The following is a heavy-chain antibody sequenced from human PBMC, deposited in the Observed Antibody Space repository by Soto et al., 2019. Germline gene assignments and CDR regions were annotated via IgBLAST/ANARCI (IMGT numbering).Heavy chain of an antibody. V-gene: IGHV1-2*02. CDR2: INPNSGGT. D-gene: IGHD6-6*01. CDR1: GYTFTGYY. Sequence: QVQLVQSGAEVKKPGASVKVSCKASGYTFTGYYMHWVRQAPGQGLEWMGWINPNSGGTSYAQKLQGRVTMTRARDNGTAYMELSRMRSDDTAVYYCARDYSGSSAFDYWGQGTLVTVSS. J-gene: IGHJ4*02. CDR3: ARDYSGSSAFDY.